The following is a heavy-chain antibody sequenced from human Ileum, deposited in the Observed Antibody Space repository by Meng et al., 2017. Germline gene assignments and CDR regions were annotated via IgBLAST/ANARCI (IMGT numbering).Heavy chain of an antibody. CDR2: IYYSGST. CDR3: ARERRHYYGSGSFDY. V-gene: IGHV4-30-4*01. Sequence: QVQLQESGPGLVNPSLTLSPTRSVSGGSMRSGDNYWSWIRQPPGKGLEWIGYIYYSGSTYYTPSLKSRVIMSVDTSANRFSLKLTSVTAADTAVYYCARERRHYYGSGSFDYWGQGILVTVSS. D-gene: IGHD3-10*01. J-gene: IGHJ4*02. CDR1: GGSMRSGDNY.